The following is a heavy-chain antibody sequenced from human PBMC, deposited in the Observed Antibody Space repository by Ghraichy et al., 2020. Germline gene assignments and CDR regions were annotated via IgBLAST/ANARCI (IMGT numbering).Heavy chain of an antibody. CDR2: IYYSGST. CDR1: GGSISSSSYY. D-gene: IGHD3-3*01. CDR3: ASYDFWSGYSTFDY. V-gene: IGHV4-39*01. Sequence: SETLSLTCTVSGGSISSSSYYWGWIRQPPGKGLEWIGSIYYSGSTYYNPSLKSRVTISVDTSKNQFSLKLSSVTAADTAVYYCASYDFWSGYSTFDYWGQGTLVTVSS. J-gene: IGHJ4*02.